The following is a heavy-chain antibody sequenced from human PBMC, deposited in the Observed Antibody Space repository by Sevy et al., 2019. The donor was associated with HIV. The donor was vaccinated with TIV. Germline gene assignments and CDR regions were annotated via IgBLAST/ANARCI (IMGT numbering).Heavy chain of an antibody. D-gene: IGHD1-26*01. Sequence: PDTLSLTCTVSGGSITSLYWNWIRQPPGKGLEWIANIYYNGHINYNPSLKSRVTLSLDTSKNQFSLRLSSVTAADTAMYYCAGENAWGRGYSWGQGTLVTVSS. CDR2: IYYNGHI. CDR3: AGENAWGRGYS. V-gene: IGHV4-59*08. CDR1: GGSITSLY. J-gene: IGHJ4*02.